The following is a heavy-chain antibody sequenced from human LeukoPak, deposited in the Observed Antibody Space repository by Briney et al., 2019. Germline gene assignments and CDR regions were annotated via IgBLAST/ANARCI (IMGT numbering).Heavy chain of an antibody. V-gene: IGHV4-34*01. D-gene: IGHD5-18*01. CDR2: INHSGST. Sequence: SETPSLTCAVYGGSFSGYYWSWIRQPPGKGLEWIGEINHSGSTNYNPSLKSRVTISVDTSKNQFSLKLSSVTAADTAVYYCARGQAMGYYFDHWGQGTLVTVSS. J-gene: IGHJ4*02. CDR3: ARGQAMGYYFDH. CDR1: GGSFSGYY.